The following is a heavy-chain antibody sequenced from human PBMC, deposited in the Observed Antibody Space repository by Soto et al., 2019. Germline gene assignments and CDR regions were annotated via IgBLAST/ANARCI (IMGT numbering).Heavy chain of an antibody. Sequence: TLSLTCAISGDSVSSTTTAWNWIRQSPSRGLEWLGRTFFRSKWYNDYAESVKGRIIINADTSKNQFSLQLRSVTPDDTGAYYCERAGVKVFGLVPQFDYWGQGSLVIVSS. CDR3: ERAGVKVFGLVPQFDY. D-gene: IGHD3-3*01. CDR1: GDSVSSTTTA. V-gene: IGHV6-1*01. J-gene: IGHJ4*02. CDR2: TFFRSKWYN.